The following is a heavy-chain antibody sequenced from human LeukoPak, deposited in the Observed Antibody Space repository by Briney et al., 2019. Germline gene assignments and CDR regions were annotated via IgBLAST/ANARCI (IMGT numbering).Heavy chain of an antibody. CDR1: GYTFTSYG. CDR2: ISAYNGNT. J-gene: IGHJ4*02. D-gene: IGHD6-13*01. Sequence: ASVKVSCKASGYTFTSYGISWVRQAPGQGLEWMGWISAYNGNTNYAQKLRGRVTMTTDTSTSTAYMELRSLRSDDTAVYYCASGPIDSSSWYGGYYFDYWGQGTLVTVSS. V-gene: IGHV1-18*01. CDR3: ASGPIDSSSWYGGYYFDY.